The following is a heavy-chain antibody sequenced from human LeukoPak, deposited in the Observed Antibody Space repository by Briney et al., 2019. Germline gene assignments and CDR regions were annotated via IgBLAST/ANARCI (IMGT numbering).Heavy chain of an antibody. V-gene: IGHV3-11*04. CDR2: MSSSGGTI. CDR3: ARRAPRSPYFDY. J-gene: IGHJ4*02. CDR1: GFTFSDHY. D-gene: IGHD6-6*01. Sequence: GGSLRLSCAASGFTFSDHYMSWIRQAPGKGLEWASYMSSSGGTIYYADSVKGRFTISRDNAKNSLYLQMNSLRPEDTAVYYCARRAPRSPYFDYWGQGTLVTVSS.